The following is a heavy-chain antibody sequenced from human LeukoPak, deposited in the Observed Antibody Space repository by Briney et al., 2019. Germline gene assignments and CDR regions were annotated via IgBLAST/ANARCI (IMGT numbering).Heavy chain of an antibody. CDR3: AREPDA. CDR2: VHHTGSA. Sequence: SETLSLTCTVSGDSISGSNYHWGWIRQPPGKGLEWLGTVHHTGSAFYNPSLRGRTTVPVDTSKNQFSLKLTSVTAADTAVYYCAREPDAWGQGTLVTVSS. J-gene: IGHJ5*02. V-gene: IGHV4-39*07. CDR1: GDSISGSNYH.